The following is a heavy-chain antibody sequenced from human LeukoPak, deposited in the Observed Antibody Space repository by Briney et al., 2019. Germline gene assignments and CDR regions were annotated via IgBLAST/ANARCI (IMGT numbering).Heavy chain of an antibody. CDR1: GYTFTSYG. Sequence: ASVKVSCKASGYTFTSYGISWVRQAPGQGLEWMGWISAYNGNTNYAQKLQGRVTMTTDTSTSTAYMELRSLRPDDTAVYYCARDSREHYYDSSGRFNWFDPWGQGTLVTVSS. V-gene: IGHV1-18*01. D-gene: IGHD3-22*01. J-gene: IGHJ5*02. CDR2: ISAYNGNT. CDR3: ARDSREHYYDSSGRFNWFDP.